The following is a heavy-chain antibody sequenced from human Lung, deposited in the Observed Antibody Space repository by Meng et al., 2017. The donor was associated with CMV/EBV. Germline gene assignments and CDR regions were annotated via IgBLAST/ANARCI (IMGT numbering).Heavy chain of an antibody. CDR3: ARDSSGYYYTDDY. V-gene: IGHV1-18*01. J-gene: IGHJ4*02. CDR2: ISGYKGNT. CDR1: GYTFTNFG. Sequence: QVQLVQSGAEVKKPGASVKVSCKASGYTFTNFGISWVRQAPGQGLDWMGWISGYKGNTNYAQKFQGRVTMTTNTSTSAAYMELGSLRSDDTAVYYCARDSSGYYYTDDYWGRGTLVTVSS. D-gene: IGHD3-22*01.